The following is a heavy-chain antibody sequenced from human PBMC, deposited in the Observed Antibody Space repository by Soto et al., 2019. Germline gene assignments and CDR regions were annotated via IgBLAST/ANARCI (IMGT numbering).Heavy chain of an antibody. CDR2: IYYSGST. J-gene: IGHJ4*02. CDR3: ARGVTMVRGVIHTPYFDY. V-gene: IGHV4-31*03. CDR1: GGSISSGGYY. D-gene: IGHD3-10*01. Sequence: QVQLQESGPGLVKPSQTLSLTCTVSGGSISSGGYYWSWIRQHPGKGLEWIGYIYYSGSTYYNPSLKSRRTTSVDTPKNQFSLKLSSVTAADTAVYYCARGVTMVRGVIHTPYFDYWGQGTLVTVSS.